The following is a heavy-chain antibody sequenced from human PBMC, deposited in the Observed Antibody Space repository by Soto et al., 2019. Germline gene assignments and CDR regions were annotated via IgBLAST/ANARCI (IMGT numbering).Heavy chain of an antibody. V-gene: IGHV4-4*02. CDR2: IYHSGST. Sequence: PSETLSLTCAVSGGSISSSNWWSWVRQPPGKGLEWIGEIYHSGSTNYNPSLKSRVTMSVDSAKNQFSLQLSSVTAADTAVYFCTKYRRTDAEGYSFDYWGQGALVTVSS. CDR3: TKYRRTDAEGYSFDY. D-gene: IGHD2-15*01. J-gene: IGHJ4*02. CDR1: GGSISSSNW.